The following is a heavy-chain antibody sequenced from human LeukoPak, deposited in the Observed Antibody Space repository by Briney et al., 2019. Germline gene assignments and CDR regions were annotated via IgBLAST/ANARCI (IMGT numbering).Heavy chain of an antibody. CDR3: ARRESSMVRGTNAFDI. V-gene: IGHV4-4*09. CDR2: IYTSGST. J-gene: IGHJ3*02. CDR1: GGSISSYY. D-gene: IGHD3-10*01. Sequence: SETLSLTCTVSGGSISSYYWSWIRQPPGKGLEWIGYIYTSGSTNYNPSLKSRVTISVDTSKNRFSLKLSSVTAADTAVYYCARRESSMVRGTNAFDIWGQGTMVTVSS.